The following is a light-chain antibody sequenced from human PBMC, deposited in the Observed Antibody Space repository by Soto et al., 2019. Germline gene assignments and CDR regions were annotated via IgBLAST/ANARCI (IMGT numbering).Light chain of an antibody. CDR1: SSDVGGYNS. Sequence: QSVLTQPASVSGSPGQSITISCTGTSSDVGGYNSVSWYLQHPGKAPKLMIYEVSNRPSGVSNRFSGSKSGNTASLTISGLQAEDEADYYCISYASSSTYVFGTGTKLTVL. J-gene: IGLJ1*01. V-gene: IGLV2-14*01. CDR3: ISYASSSTYV. CDR2: EVS.